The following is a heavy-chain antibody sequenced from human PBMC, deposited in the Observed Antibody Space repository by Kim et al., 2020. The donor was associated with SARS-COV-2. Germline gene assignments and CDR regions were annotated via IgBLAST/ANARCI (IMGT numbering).Heavy chain of an antibody. D-gene: IGHD6-19*01. CDR3: ARDWGIAVAGTGWFDP. CDR1: GYTFTSYA. J-gene: IGHJ5*02. V-gene: IGHV1-3*01. Sequence: ASVKVSCKASGYTFTSYAMHWVRQAPGQRLEWMGWINAGNGNTKYSQKFQGRVTITRDTSASTAYMELSSLRSEDTAVYYCARDWGIAVAGTGWFDPWGQGTLVTVSS. CDR2: INAGNGNT.